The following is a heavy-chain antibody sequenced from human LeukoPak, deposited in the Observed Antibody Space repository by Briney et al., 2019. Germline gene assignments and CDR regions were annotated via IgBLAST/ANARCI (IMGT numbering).Heavy chain of an antibody. CDR1: GYTFTAYY. Sequence: ASVTVSSKASGYTFTAYYLHWVRQAPGQGLEWMGCVNPNSGDTNYAQQFQGSVTMTRDTSISTVYMELSRLRSDDTAVYYCARAHMITSYYYYYYMDVWGKGTTVTVSS. CDR2: VNPNSGDT. D-gene: IGHD3-16*01. V-gene: IGHV1-2*02. CDR3: ARAHMITSYYYYYYMDV. J-gene: IGHJ6*03.